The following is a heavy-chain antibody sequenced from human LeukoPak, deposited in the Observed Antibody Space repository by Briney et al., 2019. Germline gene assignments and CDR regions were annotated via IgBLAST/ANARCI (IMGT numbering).Heavy chain of an antibody. CDR2: IYTSGST. V-gene: IGHV4-61*02. D-gene: IGHD2-2*02. CDR1: GGSISSGSYY. J-gene: IGHJ5*02. CDR3: ARGKLRAAILGWFDP. Sequence: PSETLSLTCTVSGGSISSGSYYWSWTRQTAGKGLEWIGRIYTSGSTNYNPSPKSRVTISVDTSKNQFSLKLSSVTAADTAVYYCARGKLRAAILGWFDPWGQGTLVTVSS.